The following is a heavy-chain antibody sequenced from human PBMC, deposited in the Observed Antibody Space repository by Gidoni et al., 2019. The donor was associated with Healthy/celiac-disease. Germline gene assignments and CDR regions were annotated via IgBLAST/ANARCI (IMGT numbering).Heavy chain of an antibody. CDR3: TTDPNIVVVVAATHDY. V-gene: IGHV3-15*01. J-gene: IGHJ4*02. D-gene: IGHD2-15*01. Sequence: EVQLVESGGGLVKPGGSLRLSCAASGFTFSNAWLSWVRQAPGKGLEWVGRIKSKTDGGTTDYAAPVKGRVTISRDDSKNTLYLQMNSLKTEDTAVYYCTTDPNIVVVVAATHDYWGQGTLVTVSS. CDR2: IKSKTDGGTT. CDR1: GFTFSNAW.